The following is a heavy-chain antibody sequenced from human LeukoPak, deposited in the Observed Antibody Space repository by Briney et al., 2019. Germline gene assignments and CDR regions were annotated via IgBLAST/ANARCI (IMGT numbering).Heavy chain of an antibody. J-gene: IGHJ3*02. Sequence: GGSLRLSRAASGFTFSSYSMNWVRQAPGKGLEWVSYISSSSSTIYYADSVKGRFTISRDNAKNSLYLQMNSLRAEDTAVYYCARDEDIVVVPAAIRSNAFDIWGQGTMVTVSS. V-gene: IGHV3-48*01. CDR3: ARDEDIVVVPAAIRSNAFDI. D-gene: IGHD2-2*02. CDR1: GFTFSSYS. CDR2: ISSSSSTI.